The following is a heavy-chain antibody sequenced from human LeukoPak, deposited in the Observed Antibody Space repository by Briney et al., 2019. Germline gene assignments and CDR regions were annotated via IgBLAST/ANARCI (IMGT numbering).Heavy chain of an antibody. D-gene: IGHD3-22*01. CDR2: IYYSGST. Sequence: PSETLSLTCTVSGGSISSYYWSWIRQPPGKGLEWIGYIYYSGSTNYNPSLKSRVTISVDTSKNQFSLKLSSVTAADTAVYYCARHRYDSSGYYYSYFDYWGQGTLVTVSS. J-gene: IGHJ4*02. CDR3: ARHRYDSSGYYYSYFDY. V-gene: IGHV4-59*08. CDR1: GGSISSYY.